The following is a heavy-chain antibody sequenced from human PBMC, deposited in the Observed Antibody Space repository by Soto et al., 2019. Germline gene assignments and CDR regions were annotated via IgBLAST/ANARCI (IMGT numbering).Heavy chain of an antibody. CDR3: ARGRGGSLRPGYVDY. J-gene: IGHJ4*02. CDR1: GFTFDDYA. V-gene: IGHV3-9*01. D-gene: IGHD1-26*01. Sequence: PGGSLRLSCAASGFTFDDYAMHWVRQAPGKGLEWVSGISWNSGSIGYADSVKGRFTISRDNAKNSLYLQMNSLRAEDTAVYYCARGRGGSLRPGYVDYWGQGTLVTVSS. CDR2: ISWNSGSI.